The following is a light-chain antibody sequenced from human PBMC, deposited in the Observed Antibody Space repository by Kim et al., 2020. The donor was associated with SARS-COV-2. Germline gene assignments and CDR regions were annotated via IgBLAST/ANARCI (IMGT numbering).Light chain of an antibody. J-gene: IGLJ2*01. CDR2: DVS. Sequence: GQSVPISYTGTSSDVGGYNYVSWYQQHPGKAPKLMIYDVSKRPSGVPDRFSGSKSGNTASLTISGLQAEDEADYYCCSYAGSYTLVFGGGTQLTVL. CDR1: SSDVGGYNY. V-gene: IGLV2-11*01. CDR3: CSYAGSYTLV.